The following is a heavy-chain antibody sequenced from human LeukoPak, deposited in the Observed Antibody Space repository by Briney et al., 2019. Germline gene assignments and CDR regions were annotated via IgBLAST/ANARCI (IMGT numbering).Heavy chain of an antibody. Sequence: PGGSLRLSCATSGFTFSSYWMSWVRQAPGKGLEWVADIKEDGSEKYYVDSVKGRFTISRDNAKNTLYLQISSLRADDTAVYYCAKVPSSVTPVYWGQGTLVTVSS. CDR2: IKEDGSEK. V-gene: IGHV3-7*01. CDR1: GFTFSSYW. J-gene: IGHJ4*02. CDR3: AKVPSSVTPVY. D-gene: IGHD4-17*01.